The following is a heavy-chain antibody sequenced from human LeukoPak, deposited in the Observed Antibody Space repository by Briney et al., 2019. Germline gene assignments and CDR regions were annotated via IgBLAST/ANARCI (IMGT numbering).Heavy chain of an antibody. Sequence: ASVKVSCKASGGTFSSYAISWVRQAPGQGLEWMGWISAYHGITNYAQKLQGRVTMTTDTSTSTAYMELRSLRSDDTAVFYCARDLALYCSTTSCQDAFDIWGQGTMVTVSS. CDR2: ISAYHGIT. CDR3: ARDLALYCSTTSCQDAFDI. D-gene: IGHD2-2*01. V-gene: IGHV1-18*01. CDR1: GGTFSSYA. J-gene: IGHJ3*02.